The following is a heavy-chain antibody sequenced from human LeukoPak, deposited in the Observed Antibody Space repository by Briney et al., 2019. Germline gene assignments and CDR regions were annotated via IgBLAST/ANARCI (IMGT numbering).Heavy chain of an antibody. CDR3: ARGVVAATFYYYMDV. D-gene: IGHD2-15*01. CDR1: GYTFTGYY. J-gene: IGHJ6*03. CDR2: INPNSGAT. Sequence: ASVKVSCKASGYTFTGYYMHWVRQAPGQGLEWMGWINPNSGATNYAQKFQGRVTMTRDTSLSTAYMELSGLRSDDTAVYYCARGVVAATFYYYMDVWDKGTTVTVSS. V-gene: IGHV1-2*02.